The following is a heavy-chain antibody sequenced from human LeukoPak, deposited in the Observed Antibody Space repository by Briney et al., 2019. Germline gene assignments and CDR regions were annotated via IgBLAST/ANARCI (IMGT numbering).Heavy chain of an antibody. CDR2: ISSTGSAI. V-gene: IGHV3-11*04. CDR1: GFTFSDYY. J-gene: IGHJ4*02. CDR3: ARERGYMVRGPRNYFDY. Sequence: SGGSLRLSCAASGFTFSDYYMSWIRQAPGKGLESVSYISSTGSAIYYADSVRGRFTISRDNAKNSLYLQMNSLRAEDTAIYYCARERGYMVRGPRNYFDYWGQGTLVTVSS. D-gene: IGHD3-10*01.